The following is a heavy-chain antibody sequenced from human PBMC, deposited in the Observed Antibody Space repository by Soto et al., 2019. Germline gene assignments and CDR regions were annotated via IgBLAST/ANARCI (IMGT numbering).Heavy chain of an antibody. D-gene: IGHD3-3*01. CDR1: GGTFSSYA. V-gene: IGHV1-69*13. CDR3: ARVRDFWSGYHQFDP. Sequence: SVKVSCKASGGTFSSYAISWVRQAPGQGLEWMGGIIPIFGTANYAQKFQGRVTITADESTSTAYMELSSLRSEDTAVYYCARVRDFWSGYHQFDPWGQGTLVTVSS. CDR2: IIPIFGTA. J-gene: IGHJ5*02.